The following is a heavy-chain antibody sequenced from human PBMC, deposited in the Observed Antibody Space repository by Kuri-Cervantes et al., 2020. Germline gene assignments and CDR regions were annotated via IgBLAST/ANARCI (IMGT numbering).Heavy chain of an antibody. CDR2: ISYDGSNK. CDR1: GFTFSSYA. J-gene: IGHJ4*02. Sequence: LSLTCAASGFTFSSYAMHWVRQAPGKGLEWVAVISYDGSNKYYADSVKGRFTISRDNSKNTLYLQMNSLRAEDTAVYYCARDIAVAGYYFDYWGQGTLVTVSS. V-gene: IGHV3-30-3*01. CDR3: ARDIAVAGYYFDY. D-gene: IGHD6-19*01.